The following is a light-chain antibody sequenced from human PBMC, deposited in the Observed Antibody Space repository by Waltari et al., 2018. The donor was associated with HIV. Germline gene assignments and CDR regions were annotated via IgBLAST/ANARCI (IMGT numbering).Light chain of an antibody. J-gene: IGLJ2*01. Sequence: QSVLTQPPSASATPGQRVTLSCSGISSNIGSNTVNWYQQLPGTAPKLLIYTNNQRPSVVPERFSGSKAGTSASRAISGLQSEEDADYYCAAWDDSVNGPLFGGGTKLT. CDR3: AAWDDSVNGPL. CDR2: TNN. V-gene: IGLV1-44*01. CDR1: SSNIGSNT.